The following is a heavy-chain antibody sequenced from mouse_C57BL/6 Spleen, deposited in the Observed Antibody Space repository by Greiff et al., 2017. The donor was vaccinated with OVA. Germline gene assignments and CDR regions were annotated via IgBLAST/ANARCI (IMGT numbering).Heavy chain of an antibody. J-gene: IGHJ1*03. Sequence: QVQLQQSGAELARPGASVKLSCQASGYTFTSYGISWVKQRTGQGLEWIGEIYPRSGNTYYNEKFKGKATLTADKSSSTAYMELRSLTSEDSAVYFCARNYGSSPWYFDVWGTGTTVTVSS. V-gene: IGHV1-81*01. CDR3: ARNYGSSPWYFDV. CDR2: IYPRSGNT. D-gene: IGHD1-1*01. CDR1: GYTFTSYG.